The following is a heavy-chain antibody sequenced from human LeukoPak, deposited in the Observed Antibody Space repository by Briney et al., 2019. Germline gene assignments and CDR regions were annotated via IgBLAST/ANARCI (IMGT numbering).Heavy chain of an antibody. CDR3: ARVTMVRGVIPDY. J-gene: IGHJ4*02. D-gene: IGHD3-10*01. CDR2: IYYSGST. V-gene: IGHV4-31*03. Sequence: PSQTLSLTCTDSGGSISSGGYYWSWIRQHPGKGLEWIGYIYYSGSTYYNPSLKSRVTISVDTSKNQFSLKLSSVTAADTAVYYCARVTMVRGVIPDYWGQGTLVTVSS. CDR1: GGSISSGGYY.